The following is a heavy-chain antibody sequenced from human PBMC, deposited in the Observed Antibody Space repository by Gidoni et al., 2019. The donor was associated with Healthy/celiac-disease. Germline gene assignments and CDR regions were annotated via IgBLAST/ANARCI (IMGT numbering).Heavy chain of an antibody. D-gene: IGHD4-17*01. V-gene: IGHV4-39*01. Sequence: QLQLQESGPGLVKPSETLSLTCTVSGGSISSSSYYWGWIRQPPGKGLEWIGSIYYSGSTYYNPSLKSRVTISVVTSKNQFSLKLSSVTAADTAVYYCARLKPFLLRWGLFDLWGRGTLVTVSS. CDR3: ARLKPFLLRWGLFDL. J-gene: IGHJ2*01. CDR1: GGSISSSSYY. CDR2: IYYSGST.